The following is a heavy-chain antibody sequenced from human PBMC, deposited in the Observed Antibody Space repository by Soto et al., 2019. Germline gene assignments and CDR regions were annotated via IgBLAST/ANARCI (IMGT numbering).Heavy chain of an antibody. CDR2: INHSGST. CDR1: GGSFRGYY. D-gene: IGHD3-9*01. CDR3: GRGRDRFKFLTGYYYFDY. Sequence: SETLSLTCAVEGGSFRGYYWSWIRQPPGKGLEWIGEINHSGSTNYNPSLKSRVTISVDTSKNQFSLKLSSVTAADTAVYYCGRGRDRFKFLTGYYYFDYWGQGTLVTVSS. V-gene: IGHV4-34*01. J-gene: IGHJ4*02.